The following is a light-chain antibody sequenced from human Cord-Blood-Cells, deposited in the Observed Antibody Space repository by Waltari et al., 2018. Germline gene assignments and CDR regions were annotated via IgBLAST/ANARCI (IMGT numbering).Light chain of an antibody. Sequence: QSALTQPASVSGSPGQSITISCTGTSSDVGSYKLVSWYQQPPGKAPKLMIYEGSKRHSGVSNRFSGSKSGNTASLTISGLQAEDEADYYCCSYAGSSWVFGGGTKLTVL. J-gene: IGLJ3*02. CDR1: SSDVGSYKL. CDR3: CSYAGSSWV. CDR2: EGS. V-gene: IGLV2-23*01.